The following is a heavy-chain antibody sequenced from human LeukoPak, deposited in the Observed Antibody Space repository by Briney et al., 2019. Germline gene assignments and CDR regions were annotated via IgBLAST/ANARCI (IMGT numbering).Heavy chain of an antibody. CDR1: GFTFGDYA. D-gene: IGHD3-10*01. J-gene: IGHJ4*02. V-gene: IGHV3-49*03. Sequence: PGGSLRLSCTASGFTFGDYAMSWFRQAPGKGLEWVGFIRSKAYGGTTEYAASVKGRFTISRDDSKSIAYLQMYSLKTEDTAVYYCTRDDGSKPFDYWGQGTLVTVSS. CDR2: IRSKAYGGTT. CDR3: TRDDGSKPFDY.